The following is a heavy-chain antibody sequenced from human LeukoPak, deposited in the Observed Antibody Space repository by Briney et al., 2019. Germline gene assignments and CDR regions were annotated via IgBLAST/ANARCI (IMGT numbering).Heavy chain of an antibody. CDR2: IYYSGNT. CDR1: GGSISSGGYY. D-gene: IGHD3-22*01. Sequence: SETLSLTCTVSGGSISSGGYYWSWIRQHPGKGLEWIGYIYYSGNTNYNPSLKSRVTISIDTSKNQFSLKLTSVTAADTAVYYCARAGSSGYLIDYWGQGTLVTVSS. CDR3: ARAGSSGYLIDY. J-gene: IGHJ4*02. V-gene: IGHV4-61*08.